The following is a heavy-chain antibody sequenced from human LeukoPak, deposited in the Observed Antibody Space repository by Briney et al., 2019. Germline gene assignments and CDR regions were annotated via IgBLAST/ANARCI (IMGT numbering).Heavy chain of an antibody. CDR3: ATGGQQYYDY. V-gene: IGHV3-74*01. J-gene: IGHJ4*02. CDR1: GFTFKLYW. Sequence: TGGSLRLSCAVAGFTFKLYWMHWVRQAPGKGPVWVSRINDDGSDTTYADPAKGRFTISRDNAKNTVYLQMNSLSAEDTAVYYCATGGQQYYDYWGQGTLVTVSS. D-gene: IGHD1/OR15-1a*01. CDR2: INDDGSDT.